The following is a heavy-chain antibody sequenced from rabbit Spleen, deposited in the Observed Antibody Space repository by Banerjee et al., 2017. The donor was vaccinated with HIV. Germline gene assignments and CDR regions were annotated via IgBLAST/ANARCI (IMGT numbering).Heavy chain of an antibody. V-gene: IGHV1S40*01. CDR1: GFDLSSDYY. CDR3: ARDGGINYRPTFLGL. CDR2: IYVSSGTT. D-gene: IGHD8-1*01. J-gene: IGHJ4*01. Sequence: QSLEESGGDLVKPGASLTLTCTASGFDLSSDYYMCWVRQAPGKGLEWIGCIYVSSGTTYYASWAKGRFTISKTSSTTVTLQMTSLTAADTATYFCARDGGINYRPTFLGLWGPGTLVTVS.